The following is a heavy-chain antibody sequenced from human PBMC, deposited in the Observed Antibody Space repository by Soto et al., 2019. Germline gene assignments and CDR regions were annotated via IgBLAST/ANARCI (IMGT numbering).Heavy chain of an antibody. J-gene: IGHJ6*02. D-gene: IGHD2-2*01. Sequence: EVQLVETGGGLIQPGVSLRLSCAASGFTVTSNYMIWVRQPPGKGLECVSTTFSGGTTNYADSVKGRFTISRDNSKNTLYLQMNNLRVEDTAVYYCARKPPGAIQGWAYGMDVWGQGPTVSVSS. CDR3: ARKPPGAIQGWAYGMDV. CDR2: TFSGGTT. CDR1: GFTVTSNY. V-gene: IGHV3-53*02.